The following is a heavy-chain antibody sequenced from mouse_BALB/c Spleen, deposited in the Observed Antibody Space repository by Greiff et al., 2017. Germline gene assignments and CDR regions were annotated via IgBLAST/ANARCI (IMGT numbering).Heavy chain of an antibody. Sequence: EVQRVESGGGLVQPGGSLRLSCATSGFTFTDYYMSWVRQPPGKALEWLGFIRNKANGYTTEYSASVKGRFTISRDNSQSILYLQMNTLRAEDSATYYCASSPLGYFDYWGQGTTLTVSS. D-gene: IGHD4-1*01. CDR1: GFTFTDYY. CDR2: IRNKANGYTT. CDR3: ASSPLGYFDY. V-gene: IGHV7-3*02. J-gene: IGHJ2*01.